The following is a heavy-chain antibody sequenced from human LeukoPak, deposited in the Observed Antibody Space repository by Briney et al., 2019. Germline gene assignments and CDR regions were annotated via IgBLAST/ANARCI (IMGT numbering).Heavy chain of an antibody. D-gene: IGHD3-10*01. Sequence: GRSLRLSCAAAGFTFSSYAMHWVRQARGNGLGWVAVISYDGSNKYYADSVKGRFTISRDNSKNTLYLQMNSLRAEDTAVYYCARDRITMVRGPFDYWGQGTLVTVSS. J-gene: IGHJ4*02. CDR2: ISYDGSNK. CDR1: GFTFSSYA. CDR3: ARDRITMVRGPFDY. V-gene: IGHV3-30*04.